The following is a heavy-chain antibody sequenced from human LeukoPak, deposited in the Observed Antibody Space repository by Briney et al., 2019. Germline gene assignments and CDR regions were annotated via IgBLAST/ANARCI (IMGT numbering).Heavy chain of an antibody. D-gene: IGHD2-2*01. V-gene: IGHV1-18*04. J-gene: IGHJ4*02. CDR2: ISPYNGDT. CDR1: GYTFTSYG. Sequence: ASVKVSCKAAGYTFTSYGISWVRQAPGQGLDWMAWISPYNGDTNYAQRLQGRVTLTTDTSTTTAYMELRSLRSDDTAVYYCALRPAAIPYYFDYWGQGTLVTVSS. CDR3: ALRPAAIPYYFDY.